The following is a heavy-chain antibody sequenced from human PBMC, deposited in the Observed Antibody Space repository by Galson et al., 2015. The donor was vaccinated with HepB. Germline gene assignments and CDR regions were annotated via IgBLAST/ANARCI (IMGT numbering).Heavy chain of an antibody. J-gene: IGHJ4*02. D-gene: IGHD4-23*01. V-gene: IGHV1-2*04. CDR1: GYTFTGYY. CDR2: INPNSGGT. CDR3: ARLNDYGGNPYYFDY. Sequence: SVKVSCKASGYTFTGYYMHWVRQAPGQGLEWMGWINPNSGGTNYAQKFQGWVTMTRDTSISTAYMELSRLSSVTAADTAVYYCARLNDYGGNPYYFDYWGQGTLVTVSS.